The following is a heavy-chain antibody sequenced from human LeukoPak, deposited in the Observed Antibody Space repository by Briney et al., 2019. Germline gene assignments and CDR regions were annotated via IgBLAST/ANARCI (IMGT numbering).Heavy chain of an antibody. CDR2: ITPVIDTA. CDR3: ARVNLRGSNYNWYDP. J-gene: IGHJ5*02. V-gene: IGHV1-69*08. CDR1: GGTFLSHT. Sequence: SVKVFCKTSGGTFLSHTFSWVRQAPGQGLEWMGKITPVIDTANYAQTFQGRVSIYADKSTTTVYMDLSGLRPDDTAVYYCARVNLRGSNYNWYDPWGQGTRVTVSS. D-gene: IGHD3-10*01.